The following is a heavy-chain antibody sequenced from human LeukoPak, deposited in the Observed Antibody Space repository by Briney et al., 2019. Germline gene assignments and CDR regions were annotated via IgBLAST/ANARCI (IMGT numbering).Heavy chain of an antibody. CDR2: INHSGST. Sequence: PSETLSLTCSVYWGPFSFYYWLCIRQPPEKAVEWIGEINHSGSTNYNPSLKSRVTISVDTSKNQFSLKLSSVTAADTAVYYCGLTPTGIYYFDYWGQGTLVTVSS. CDR1: WGPFSFYY. D-gene: IGHD2-15*01. V-gene: IGHV4-34*01. CDR3: GLTPTGIYYFDY. J-gene: IGHJ4*02.